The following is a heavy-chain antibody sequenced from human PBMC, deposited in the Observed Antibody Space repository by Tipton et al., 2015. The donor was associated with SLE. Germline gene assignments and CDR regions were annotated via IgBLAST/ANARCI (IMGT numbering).Heavy chain of an antibody. CDR2: INPNSGGT. V-gene: IGHV1-2*02. D-gene: IGHD1-7*01. CDR3: AKGTGTGGVYSYGMDV. CDR1: GYTFTGYY. Sequence: QSGPEVKKPGASVKVSCKASGYTFTGYYMHWVRQAPGQGLEWMGWINPNSGGTNYAQKFQGRVTMTRDTSISTAYMELSRLRSDDTAVYYCAKGTGTGGVYSYGMDVWGQGTTVTVSS. J-gene: IGHJ6*02.